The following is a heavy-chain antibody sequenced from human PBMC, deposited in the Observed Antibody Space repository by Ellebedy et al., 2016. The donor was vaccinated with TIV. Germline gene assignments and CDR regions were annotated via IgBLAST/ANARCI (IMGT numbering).Heavy chain of an antibody. CDR1: GYTFTGYY. J-gene: IGHJ3*02. CDR2: INPNSGGT. Sequence: ASVKVSCXASGYTFTGYYMHWVRQAPGQGLEWMGWINPNSGGTNYAQKFQGRVTMTRDTSISTAYMELSRLRSDDTAVYYCARDLWSIGSGLEWFSDAFDIWGQGTMVTVSS. D-gene: IGHD3-3*01. V-gene: IGHV1-2*02. CDR3: ARDLWSIGSGLEWFSDAFDI.